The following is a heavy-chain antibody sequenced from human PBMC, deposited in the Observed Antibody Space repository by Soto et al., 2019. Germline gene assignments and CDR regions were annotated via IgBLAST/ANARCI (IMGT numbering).Heavy chain of an antibody. CDR2: IYYNGNT. V-gene: IGHV4-59*11. D-gene: IGHD7-27*01. Sequence: QVQLQESGPGLVKPSETLSLTCSVSGGSITNHYWSWIRQPPGKGLEWIGYIYYNGNTNSNPSLKSRVTMSVDTSRNQTSLKLPTVTAADTAVYYCTRANWYSEYWGQGTLVTISS. CDR3: TRANWYSEY. CDR1: GGSITNHY. J-gene: IGHJ4*02.